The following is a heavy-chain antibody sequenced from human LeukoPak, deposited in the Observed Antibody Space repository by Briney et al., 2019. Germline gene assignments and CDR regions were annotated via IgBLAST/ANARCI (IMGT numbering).Heavy chain of an antibody. Sequence: SETLSLTCTVSGASVSSHYWSWIRQPPGKQLEWIAYIHYTGVTNYNPSLKSRVTISIDTSRNQFSLKLSSVTAADTAVYYCAGEDYNYYYMDVWGKGTTVTIAS. CDR1: GASVSSHY. CDR2: IHYTGVT. V-gene: IGHV4-59*02. CDR3: AGEDYNYYYMDV. J-gene: IGHJ6*03.